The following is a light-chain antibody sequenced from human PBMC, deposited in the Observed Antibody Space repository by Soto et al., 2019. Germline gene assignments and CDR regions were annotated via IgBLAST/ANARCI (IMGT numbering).Light chain of an antibody. Sequence: QSALTQPASVSGSPGQSITISCTGTSGDVGGYKFVSWYQKHPGKPPKLMFFVVSNRPSGVSKRFSGSKSGNTASLTISGLQAEDEADYYCSSYTSSSTRVFGTGTKVTVL. V-gene: IGLV2-14*01. CDR2: VVS. CDR3: SSYTSSSTRV. J-gene: IGLJ1*01. CDR1: SGDVGGYKF.